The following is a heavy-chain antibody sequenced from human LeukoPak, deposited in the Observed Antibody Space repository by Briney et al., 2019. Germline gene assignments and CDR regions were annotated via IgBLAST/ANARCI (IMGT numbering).Heavy chain of an antibody. V-gene: IGHV3-74*01. CDR3: ARESMELVRFDF. J-gene: IGHJ4*02. D-gene: IGHD6-13*01. CDR1: GFTFSSYW. Sequence: SGGSLRLSCAAAGFTFSSYWMHWVRQAPGKGLGWASNINSDGRRTSYADSVKGRFTISRDNAKNTLYLQMNSLRAEDTAVYYCARESMELVRFDFWGQGTLVTVSS. CDR2: INSDGRRT.